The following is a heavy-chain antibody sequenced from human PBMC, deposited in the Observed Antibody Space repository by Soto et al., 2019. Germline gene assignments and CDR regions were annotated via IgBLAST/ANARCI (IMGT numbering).Heavy chain of an antibody. Sequence: QVHLVESGGGVVQPGRSLRLSCAASGFTFSTYAIHWVRQAPGKGLEWVAVISNDETNKNFADSVKGRFTISRDNSKNTLYLQMNSLRAEDTAVYYCARPVPSHPGDYPDYWGQGTLVTVSS. J-gene: IGHJ4*02. V-gene: IGHV3-30-3*01. D-gene: IGHD4-17*01. CDR1: GFTFSTYA. CDR2: ISNDETNK. CDR3: ARPVPSHPGDYPDY.